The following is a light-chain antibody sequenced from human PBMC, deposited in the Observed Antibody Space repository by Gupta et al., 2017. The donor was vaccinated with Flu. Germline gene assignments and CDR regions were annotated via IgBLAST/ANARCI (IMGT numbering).Light chain of an antibody. V-gene: IGLV6-57*01. CDR1: SGSIASNY. J-gene: IGLJ3*02. Sequence: VTISCTRSSGSIASNYVQWYQQRPGTSPTTVIYDDNERPSGVPDRFSGSIDSSSNSASLTISGLKTEDEADYYCQSYDSTNVWVFGGGTKLTVL. CDR3: QSYDSTNVWV. CDR2: DDN.